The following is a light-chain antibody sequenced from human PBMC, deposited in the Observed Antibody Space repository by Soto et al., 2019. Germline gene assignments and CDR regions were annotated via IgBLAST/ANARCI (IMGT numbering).Light chain of an antibody. CDR2: EVS. J-gene: IGLJ1*01. Sequence: QSALTQPPSASGSPGQPVTISCTGTSSDVGGYNYVSWYQQHPGKAPKRMSYEVSKRPSGVPDRFSGSKSGNTASLTVSGLQAEDEADYYCTSYAGSNNFFYVFGTGTKVTVL. CDR3: TSYAGSNNFFYV. CDR1: SSDVGGYNY. V-gene: IGLV2-8*01.